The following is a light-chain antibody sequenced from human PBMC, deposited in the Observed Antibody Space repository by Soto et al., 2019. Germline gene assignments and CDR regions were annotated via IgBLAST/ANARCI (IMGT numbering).Light chain of an antibody. V-gene: IGLV4-69*01. CDR3: QTWGTGPWV. CDR1: SGHSSYA. CDR2: LNSDGSH. J-gene: IGLJ3*02. Sequence: QAVVTQSPSASASLGASVKLTCTLSSGHSSYAIAWHQQQPEKGPRYLMKLNSDGSHSKGDRIPDRFSGSSSGAERYLTISSLQSEDEADYYCQTWGTGPWVFGGGTKLTVL.